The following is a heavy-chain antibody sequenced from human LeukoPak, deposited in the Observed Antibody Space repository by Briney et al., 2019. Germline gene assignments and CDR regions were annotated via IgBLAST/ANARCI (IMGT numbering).Heavy chain of an antibody. D-gene: IGHD6-19*01. CDR1: GYTFTSYY. CDR3: ARDFPVRLVGAYNWFDP. Sequence: GASVKVSCKASGYTFTSYYMHWVRQAPGQGLEWMGLINPSGGSTSYAQKFQGRVTMTRDTSTSTVYMELSSLRSEDTAVYYCARDFPVRLVGAYNWFDPWGQGTLVTVSS. V-gene: IGHV1-46*01. J-gene: IGHJ5*02. CDR2: INPSGGST.